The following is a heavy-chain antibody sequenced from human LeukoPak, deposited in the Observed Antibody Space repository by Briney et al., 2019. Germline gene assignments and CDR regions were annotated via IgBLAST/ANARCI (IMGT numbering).Heavy chain of an antibody. CDR1: GYTFTGYY. CDR3: SRGLNSGQTSGDDY. CDR2: INPYSAVT. Sequence: ASVKVSCKASGYTFTGYYIHWVRQAPGHGLEWMGWINPYSAVTNYAQKFQGRVTMTRETSISTAYMELSRLTSDDTAVYYCSRGLNSGQTSGDDYWGQGTLVTVSS. J-gene: IGHJ4*02. D-gene: IGHD5-12*01. V-gene: IGHV1-2*02.